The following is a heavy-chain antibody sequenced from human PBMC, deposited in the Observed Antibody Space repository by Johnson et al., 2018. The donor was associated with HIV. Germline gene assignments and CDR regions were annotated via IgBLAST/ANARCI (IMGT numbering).Heavy chain of an antibody. Sequence: QVLLVESGGDLVKPGGSLRLSCAASGFIFSDYYMTWIRQAPGKGLESISYISSSGRTISYADSVKGRFTISRDNAKNSLYLQMNSLRAEDTALYYCARDLDSSSSEDAFDIWGQGTMVTVSS. V-gene: IGHV3-11*01. J-gene: IGHJ3*02. CDR2: ISSSGRTI. CDR1: GFIFSDYY. CDR3: ARDLDSSSSEDAFDI. D-gene: IGHD6-6*01.